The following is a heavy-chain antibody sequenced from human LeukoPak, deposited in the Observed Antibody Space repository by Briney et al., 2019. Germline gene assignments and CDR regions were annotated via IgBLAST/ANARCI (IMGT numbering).Heavy chain of an antibody. CDR3: ARDIAAALDY. CDR1: EFTFSSYA. CDR2: ISYDGSNK. D-gene: IGHD6-13*01. J-gene: IGHJ4*02. Sequence: GGSLRLSCAASEFTFSSYAMHWVRQAPGKGLEWVAVISYDGSNKYYADSVKGRFTISRDNSKNTLYLQMNSLRAEDTAVYYCARDIAAALDYWGQGTLVTVSS. V-gene: IGHV3-30-3*01.